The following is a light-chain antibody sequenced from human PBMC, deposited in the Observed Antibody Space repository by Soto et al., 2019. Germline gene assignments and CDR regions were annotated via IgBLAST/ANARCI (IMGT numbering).Light chain of an antibody. Sequence: QAVLGRDASVSGSPGQAIAISYNGTSSDVGGYNYVSWYQQHPGKAPKPMIYDVFTRPTGVSKRFSGSKSGNTASLTISALQAEDEADYYCTSWTSTSTYVFGSGTKVTVL. V-gene: IGLV2-14*03. CDR3: TSWTSTSTYV. CDR2: DVF. CDR1: SSDVGGYNY. J-gene: IGLJ1*01.